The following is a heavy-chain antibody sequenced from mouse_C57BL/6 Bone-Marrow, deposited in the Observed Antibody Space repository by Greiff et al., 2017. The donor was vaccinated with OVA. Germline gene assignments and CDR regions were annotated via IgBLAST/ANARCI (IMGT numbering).Heavy chain of an antibody. J-gene: IGHJ2*01. Sequence: QVQLKQSGAELVRPGASVTLSCKASGYTFTDYEMHWVKQTPVHGLEWIGAIDPETGGTAYNQKFKGEAILTADKSSSTAYMELRSLTSEDSAVYYCTRPYENWGQGTTLTVSS. D-gene: IGHD2-3*01. CDR2: IDPETGGT. V-gene: IGHV1-15*01. CDR1: GYTFTDYE. CDR3: TRPYEN.